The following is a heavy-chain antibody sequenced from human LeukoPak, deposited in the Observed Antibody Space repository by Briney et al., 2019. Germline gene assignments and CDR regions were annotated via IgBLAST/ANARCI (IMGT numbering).Heavy chain of an antibody. D-gene: IGHD2-2*02. J-gene: IGHJ4*02. V-gene: IGHV4-38-2*01. CDR3: ARHLPIFRYCSSTSCYKGFDY. CDR1: GYSISSGYY. CDR2: IYHSGST. Sequence: SETLSLTCAVSGYSISSGYYWGWIRQPPGTGLEWIGSIYHSGSTYYNPSLKSRVTIPVDTSKNQFSLKLSSVTAADTAVYYCARHLPIFRYCSSTSCYKGFDYWGQGTLVTVSS.